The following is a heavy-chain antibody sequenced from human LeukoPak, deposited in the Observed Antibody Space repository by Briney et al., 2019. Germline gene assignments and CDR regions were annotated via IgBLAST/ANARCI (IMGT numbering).Heavy chain of an antibody. Sequence: SVKVSCKASGGTFSSYAINWVRQAPGQGLEWMGGIIPIFGAANYAQRFQGRVTITADKSTSTAYMELSSLRSEDTAVYYCATVGSSDYGDYLHFDYWGQGTLVTVSS. CDR1: GGTFSSYA. CDR2: IIPIFGAA. V-gene: IGHV1-69*06. CDR3: ATVGSSDYGDYLHFDY. J-gene: IGHJ4*02. D-gene: IGHD4-17*01.